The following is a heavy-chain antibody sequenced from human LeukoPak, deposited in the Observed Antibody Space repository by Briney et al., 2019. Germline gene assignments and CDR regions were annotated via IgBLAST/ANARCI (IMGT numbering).Heavy chain of an antibody. Sequence: ASVKVSCKASGGTFSSYAISWVRQAPGQGLEWMGGIIPIFGTANYAQKFQGRVTITADESTSTAYMELSSLRSEDTAVYYCARVSTMRVSTGAFDIWGQGTMVTVSS. CDR3: ARVSTMRVSTGAFDI. D-gene: IGHD3-22*01. J-gene: IGHJ3*02. CDR1: GGTFSSYA. V-gene: IGHV1-69*13. CDR2: IIPIFGTA.